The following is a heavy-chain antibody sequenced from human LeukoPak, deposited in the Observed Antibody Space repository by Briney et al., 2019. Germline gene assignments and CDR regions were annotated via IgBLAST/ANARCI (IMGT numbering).Heavy chain of an antibody. CDR2: IYPGDSDT. V-gene: IGHV5-51*01. CDR3: ARRSDIAVAGTGSRDYYYGMDV. J-gene: IGHJ6*02. D-gene: IGHD6-19*01. CDR1: GYSFTSYW. Sequence: GESLKISCKGSGYSFTSYWIGWVRQMPGKGLEWMGIIYPGDSDTRYSPSFQGQVTISADKSISTAYLQWSSLKASDTAMYYCARRSDIAVAGTGSRDYYYGMDVWGQGTTVTVSS.